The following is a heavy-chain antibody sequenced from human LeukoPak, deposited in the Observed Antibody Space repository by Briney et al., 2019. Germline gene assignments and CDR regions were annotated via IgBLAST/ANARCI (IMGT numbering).Heavy chain of an antibody. CDR2: IYSAGST. CDR3: VRSAKTFDY. J-gene: IGHJ4*02. V-gene: IGHV3-53*01. CDR1: GFTVSSNS. Sequence: PGGSLRLSCTVSGFTVSSNSMSWVRQAPGKGLEWVSFIYSAGSTHYSDSVKGRFTISIDNSKNTLYLQMNSLRAEDTAVYYCVRSAKTFDYWGQGTLVTVSS.